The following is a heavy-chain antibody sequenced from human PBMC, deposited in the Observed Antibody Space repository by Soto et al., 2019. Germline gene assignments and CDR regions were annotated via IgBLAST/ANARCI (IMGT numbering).Heavy chain of an antibody. CDR2: IYYSGST. J-gene: IGHJ4*02. CDR3: ARAALLGYCSGGRCSSGLDY. CDR1: GGSISSGGYY. D-gene: IGHD2-15*01. V-gene: IGHV4-31*03. Sequence: PSETLSLTCTVSGGSISSGGYYWSWIRQHPGKGLEWIGYIYYSGSTYYNPSLKSRVTTSVDTSKNQFSLKLSSVTAADTAVYYCARAALLGYCSGGRCSSGLDYWGQGTLVTVSS.